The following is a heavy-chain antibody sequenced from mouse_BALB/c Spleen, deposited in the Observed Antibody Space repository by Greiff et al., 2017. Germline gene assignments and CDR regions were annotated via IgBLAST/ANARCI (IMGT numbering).Heavy chain of an antibody. CDR1: GYSITSDYA. J-gene: IGHJ4*01. Sequence: EVKVEESGPGLVKPSQSLSLTCTVTGYSITSDYAWNWIRQFPGNKLEWMGYISYSGSTSYNPSLKSRISITRDTSKNQFFLQLNSVTTEDTATYYCARGKPGSSYEDAMDYWGQGTSVTVSS. D-gene: IGHD1-1*01. V-gene: IGHV3-2*02. CDR3: ARGKPGSSYEDAMDY. CDR2: ISYSGST.